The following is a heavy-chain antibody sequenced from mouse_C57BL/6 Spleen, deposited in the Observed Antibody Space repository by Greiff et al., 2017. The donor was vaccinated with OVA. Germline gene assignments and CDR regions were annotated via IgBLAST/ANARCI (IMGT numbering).Heavy chain of an antibody. V-gene: IGHV1-18*01. D-gene: IGHD1-1*01. J-gene: IGHJ4*01. CDR3: ARVGTTVVAPWAMDY. CDR2: INPNNGGT. CDR1: GYTFTDYN. Sequence: EVKLQESGPELVKPGASVKIPCKASGYTFTDYNMDWVKQSHGKSLEWIGDINPNNGGTIYNQKFKGKATLTVDKSSSTAYMELRSLTSEDTAVYYCARVGTTVVAPWAMDYWGQGTSVTVSS.